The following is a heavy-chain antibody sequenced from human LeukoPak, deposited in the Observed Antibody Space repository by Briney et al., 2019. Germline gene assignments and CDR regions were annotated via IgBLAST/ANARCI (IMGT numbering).Heavy chain of an antibody. Sequence: PSETLSLTCTVSGGSISSYYWSWIRQPAGKGLEWIGRIYTSGRTNYNTSLKSRVTMSVDTSKNQFSLKLSSVTAADTAVYYCARGSHSSGWYKDAFDIWGQGTMVTVSS. J-gene: IGHJ3*02. D-gene: IGHD6-19*01. CDR2: IYTSGRT. CDR1: GGSISSYY. V-gene: IGHV4-4*07. CDR3: ARGSHSSGWYKDAFDI.